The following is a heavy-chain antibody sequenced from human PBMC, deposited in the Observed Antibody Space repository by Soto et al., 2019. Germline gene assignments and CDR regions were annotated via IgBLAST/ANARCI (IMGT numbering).Heavy chain of an antibody. CDR2: ISSSSSYI. CDR1: GFTFSSYS. J-gene: IGHJ4*02. V-gene: IGHV3-21*01. CDR3: ARDGMAGTTFDY. D-gene: IGHD6-19*01. Sequence: ESVGGLVKPGGSLRLSCAASGFTFSSYSMNWVRQAPGKGLEWVSSISSSSSYIYYADSVKGRFTISRDNAKNSLYLQMNSLRAEDTAVYYCARDGMAGTTFDYWGQGTLVTVSS.